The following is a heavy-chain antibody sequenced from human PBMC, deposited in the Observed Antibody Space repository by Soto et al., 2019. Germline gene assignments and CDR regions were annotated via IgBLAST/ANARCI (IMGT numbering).Heavy chain of an antibody. D-gene: IGHD3-16*01. CDR1: GGSFSGYY. V-gene: IGHV4-34*01. CDR2: INHSGST. J-gene: IGHJ4*02. CDR3: ARPGAWGLKYYFDY. Sequence: QVQLQQWGAGLLKPSETLSLTCAVYGGSFSGYYWSWIRQPPGKGLGWIGEINHSGSTNYNPSLKSRVTISVDTSKNQFSLKLSSVTAADTAVYYCARPGAWGLKYYFDYWGQGTLVTVSS.